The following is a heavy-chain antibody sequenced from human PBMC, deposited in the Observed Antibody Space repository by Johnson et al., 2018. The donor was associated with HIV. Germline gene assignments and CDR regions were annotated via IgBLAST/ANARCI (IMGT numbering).Heavy chain of an antibody. Sequence: QVQLVESGGGVVQPGRSLRLSCAASGFTFSSYAMHWVRQAPGKGLEWVVVISYDGSNKYYPDSVKGRFTISRDNAKNTLYLQMNSLRAEDTAVYYCARTRQGAFDIWGQGTMVTVSS. V-gene: IGHV3-30*04. J-gene: IGHJ3*02. CDR2: ISYDGSNK. CDR1: GFTFSSYA. CDR3: ARTRQGAFDI.